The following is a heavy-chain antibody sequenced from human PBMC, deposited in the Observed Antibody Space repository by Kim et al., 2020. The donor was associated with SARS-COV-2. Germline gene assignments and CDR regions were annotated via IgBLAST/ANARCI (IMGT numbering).Heavy chain of an antibody. Sequence: GGSLRLSCAASGFTFSPYSMNWVRQAPGKRLEWVSSISSSSRYTYYADSVKGRFTISRDNAKNSLYLQMQSLRAEDTAVYYCARDREHGDGTFDIWGQGTMVTVSS. CDR1: GFTFSPYS. CDR2: ISSSSRYT. V-gene: IGHV3-21*01. J-gene: IGHJ3*02. D-gene: IGHD1-1*01. CDR3: ARDREHGDGTFDI.